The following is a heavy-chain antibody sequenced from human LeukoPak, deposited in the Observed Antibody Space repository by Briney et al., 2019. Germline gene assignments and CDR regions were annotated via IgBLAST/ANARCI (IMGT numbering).Heavy chain of an antibody. Sequence: KSSETLSLTCSVSGGSISSDYWSWIRQPPGKGLEWIGYIYDTGSTNYNPSLKSRVTMSVDMSKNQFSLRLSSVTAADTALYYCARKRSGDAFDIWGQGTMVTVSS. CDR1: GGSISSDY. V-gene: IGHV4-59*01. J-gene: IGHJ3*02. CDR2: IYDTGST. D-gene: IGHD3-3*01. CDR3: ARKRSGDAFDI.